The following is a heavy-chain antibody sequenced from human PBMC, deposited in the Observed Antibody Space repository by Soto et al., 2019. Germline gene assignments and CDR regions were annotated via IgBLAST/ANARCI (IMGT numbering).Heavy chain of an antibody. J-gene: IGHJ4*02. D-gene: IGHD6-19*01. V-gene: IGHV3-33*01. Sequence: QVQLVESGGGVVQPGRSLRLSCAASGFTFSSYGMHWVRQAPGKGLEWVAVIWYDGSNKYYADSVKGRFTISRDNSKNTLYLQMNSLRAEDTAVYYCATFRVAGPDDNGGAFDYWGQGTLVTVSS. CDR1: GFTFSSYG. CDR3: ATFRVAGPDDNGGAFDY. CDR2: IWYDGSNK.